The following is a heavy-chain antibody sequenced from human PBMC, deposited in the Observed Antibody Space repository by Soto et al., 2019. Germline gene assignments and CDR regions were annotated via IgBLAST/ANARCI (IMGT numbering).Heavy chain of an antibody. Sequence: ASVKVSCKASGYTFSGYFMHWVRQAPGQRLEWMGWINGGNGNTKYSETFQGRVTITRDTSASTVNMELSSLRSEDTAVYFGARRKTSANPAFDCWGQGTLVTFSS. CDR2: INGGNGNT. CDR3: ARRKTSANPAFDC. J-gene: IGHJ4*02. D-gene: IGHD5-18*01. V-gene: IGHV1-3*01. CDR1: GYTFSGYF.